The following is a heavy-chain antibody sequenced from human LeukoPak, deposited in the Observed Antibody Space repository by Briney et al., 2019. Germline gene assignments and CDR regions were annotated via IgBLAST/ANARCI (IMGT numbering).Heavy chain of an antibody. CDR1: GFTFTDYY. D-gene: IGHD1-26*01. V-gene: IGHV3-11*06. CDR2: ISSGSSDT. CDR3: VRTAGRDGGI. J-gene: IGHJ4*02. Sequence: PGGSLILSCAASGFTFTDYYMSWIRQAPGKGLEWLSYISSGSSDTNYADSVKGRFTISRDNAKKSLYLQMDSLRAEDTAVYYCVRTAGRDGGIWGQGTLVTVSS.